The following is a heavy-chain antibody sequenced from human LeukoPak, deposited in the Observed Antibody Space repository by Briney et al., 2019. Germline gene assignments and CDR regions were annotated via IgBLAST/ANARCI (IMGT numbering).Heavy chain of an antibody. CDR2: IYYSGST. CDR3: ARGRSGVAAAGINGWFDP. J-gene: IGHJ5*02. Sequence: SQTLSLTCIVSGGSISSGDYYWSWIRQPPGKGLEWIGYIYYSGSTYYNPSLKSRVTISVDTSKNQFSLKLSSVTAADTAVYYCARGRSGVAAAGINGWFDPWGQGTLVTV. V-gene: IGHV4-30-4*08. D-gene: IGHD6-13*01. CDR1: GGSISSGDYY.